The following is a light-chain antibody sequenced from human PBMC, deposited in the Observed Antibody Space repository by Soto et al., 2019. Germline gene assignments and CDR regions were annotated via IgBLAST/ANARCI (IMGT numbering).Light chain of an antibody. V-gene: IGKV3-20*01. CDR2: GAS. CDR3: QQYGSSPLT. Sequence: EIVLTQSPGPLSLSPGERATLSCRASQSVSNSYLAWYQQKPGQAPRLLISGASSRATGIPDRFSGSGSGTDFTLTISRLEPEDFAVYYCQQYGSSPLTFGGGTKVEIK. J-gene: IGKJ4*01. CDR1: QSVSNSY.